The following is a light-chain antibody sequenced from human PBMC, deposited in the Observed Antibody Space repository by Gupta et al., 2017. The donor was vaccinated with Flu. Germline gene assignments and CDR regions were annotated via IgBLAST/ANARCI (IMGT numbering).Light chain of an antibody. CDR3: QTWGTGIGV. V-gene: IGLV4-69*01. CDR1: TGDSSYA. CDR2: LYSDGSH. Sequence: VKTTCTLSTGDSSYAIAWHQQQPKNGPRHLMRLYSDGSHSRGGALPDPFSASGSTAARYPTMARRQSGDEADYDCQTWGTGIGVFGGGTKLTVL. J-gene: IGLJ3*02.